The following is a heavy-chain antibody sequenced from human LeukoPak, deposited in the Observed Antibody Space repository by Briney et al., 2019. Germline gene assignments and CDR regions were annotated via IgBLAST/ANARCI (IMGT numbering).Heavy chain of an antibody. CDR3: ARDVNYAFDY. V-gene: IGHV1-18*01. CDR2: ISANSGNT. CDR1: GYSFTRNG. J-gene: IGHJ4*02. D-gene: IGHD3-16*01. Sequence: AASVKVSCKPSGYSFTRNGISWVRHAPGQGLEWMAWISANSGNTNYAQNFQDRVTLTTDTSTSTAYMELRSLRSDDTAVYYCARDVNYAFDYWGQGTLVTVSS.